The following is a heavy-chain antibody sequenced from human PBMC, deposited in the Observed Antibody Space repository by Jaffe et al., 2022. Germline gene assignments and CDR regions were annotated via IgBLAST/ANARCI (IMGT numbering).Heavy chain of an antibody. CDR3: ARTLIGYCSGGSCPYYFDY. D-gene: IGHD2-15*01. CDR1: GGSISSGGYS. Sequence: QLQLQESGSGLVKPSQTLSLTCAVSGGSISSGGYSWSWIRQPPGKGLEWIGYIYHSGSTYYNPSLKSRVTISVDRSKNQFSLKLSSVTAADTAVYYCARTLIGYCSGGSCPYYFDYWGQGTLVTVSS. J-gene: IGHJ4*02. V-gene: IGHV4-30-2*01. CDR2: IYHSGST.